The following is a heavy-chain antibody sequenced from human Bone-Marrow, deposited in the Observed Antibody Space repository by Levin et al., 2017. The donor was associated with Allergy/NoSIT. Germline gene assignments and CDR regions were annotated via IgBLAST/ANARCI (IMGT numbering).Heavy chain of an antibody. CDR2: TYYTGTT. D-gene: IGHD7-27*01. V-gene: IGHV4-59*11. CDR3: ARITGGHYYGMDV. Sequence: SQTLSLTCTVSGGSIKNPYWSWIRQPPGKGLEWIGFTYYTGTTDYNPSLERRVTTSLDTSKNQFSLKLTSVTAADTAVYYCARITGGHYYGMDVWGQGTTVTVSS. J-gene: IGHJ6*02. CDR1: GGSIKNPY.